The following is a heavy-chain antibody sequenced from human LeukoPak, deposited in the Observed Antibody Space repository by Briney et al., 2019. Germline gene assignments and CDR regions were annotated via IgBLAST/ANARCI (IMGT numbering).Heavy chain of an antibody. D-gene: IGHD1-26*01. CDR2: IYTSGST. CDR3: ARAKWELLPSVGGMDV. J-gene: IGHJ6*02. CDR1: GGSISSYY. V-gene: IGHV4-4*07. Sequence: SETLSLTCTVSGGSISSYYWSWIRQPAGKGLEWIGRIYTSGSTNYNPSLKSRVTISVDTSKNQFSLKLSSVTAADTAVYYCARAKWELLPSVGGMDVWGQGTTVTVSS.